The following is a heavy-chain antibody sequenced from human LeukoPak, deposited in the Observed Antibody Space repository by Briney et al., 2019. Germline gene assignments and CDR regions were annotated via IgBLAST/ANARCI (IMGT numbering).Heavy chain of an antibody. CDR2: IYSSGSN. Sequence: SETLSLTCTVSGGSISGYFWTWIRQPAGKGLEWIGRIYSSGSNDYNPSLKSRVTMSLDTSKNHFSLNLTSVTAADTAVYYCAREPTSGREPTSGRPLDYWGQGTLVTVSS. V-gene: IGHV4-4*07. CDR1: GGSISGYF. CDR3: AREPTSGREPTSGRPLDY. J-gene: IGHJ4*02. D-gene: IGHD5-12*01.